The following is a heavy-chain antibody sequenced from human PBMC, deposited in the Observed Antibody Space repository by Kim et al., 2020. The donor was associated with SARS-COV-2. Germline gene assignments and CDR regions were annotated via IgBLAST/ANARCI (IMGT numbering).Heavy chain of an antibody. CDR2: ISCSGGTI. Sequence: GGSLRLSCAASGFTFSSYAMHWVRQAPGKGLEWVSDISCSGGTIDYADSVKGRFTISRDNAKNSLYLQMNSLRAEDTAVYYCERESGVGIANSYYYYG. D-gene: IGHD3-10*01. V-gene: IGHV3-48*03. CDR3: ERESGVGIANSYYYYG. J-gene: IGHJ6*01. CDR1: GFTFSSYA.